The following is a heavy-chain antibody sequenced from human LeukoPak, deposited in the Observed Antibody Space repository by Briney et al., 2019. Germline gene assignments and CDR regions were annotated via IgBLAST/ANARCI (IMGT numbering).Heavy chain of an antibody. V-gene: IGHV1-69*04. CDR1: GGTFSSYA. Sequence: SVKVSCKASGGTFSSYAISWVRQTPGQGLEWMGRIIPILGIANYAQKFQGRVTITADKSTSTAYMELSSLRSEDTAVYYCARRYCSGGSCYSYGPFDYWGQGTLVTVSS. CDR3: ARRYCSGGSCYSYGPFDY. CDR2: IIPILGIA. J-gene: IGHJ4*02. D-gene: IGHD2-15*01.